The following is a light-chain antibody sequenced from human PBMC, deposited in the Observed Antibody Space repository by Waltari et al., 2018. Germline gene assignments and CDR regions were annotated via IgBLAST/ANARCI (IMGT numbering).Light chain of an antibody. V-gene: IGKV1-17*01. CDR2: AAT. Sequence: DIQMTQSPSSLSASVGDTVTITCRASQGISSYLNWFQQKPGKAPKLLIYAATTLQSGVPSRFSGSGSGTEFTLTISSLHAEDFAAYYCLQHNSYPLTFGGGTKVEIK. CDR1: QGISSY. CDR3: LQHNSYPLT. J-gene: IGKJ4*01.